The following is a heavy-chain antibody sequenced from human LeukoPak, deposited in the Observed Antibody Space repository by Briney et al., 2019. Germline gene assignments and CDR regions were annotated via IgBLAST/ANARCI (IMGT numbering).Heavy chain of an antibody. D-gene: IGHD6-19*01. Sequence: GGSLRLSCAASGFTFGSYEMNWVRQAPGKGLEWVSYIGTIISTTYYADSVKGRFTVSRDDAKSSMYLQMRSLRAEATAVYYCARNVYDLRGQWLVPGFDYWGQGTLVTVSS. V-gene: IGHV3-48*03. CDR2: IGTIISTT. CDR1: GFTFGSYE. J-gene: IGHJ4*02. CDR3: ARNVYDLRGQWLVPGFDY.